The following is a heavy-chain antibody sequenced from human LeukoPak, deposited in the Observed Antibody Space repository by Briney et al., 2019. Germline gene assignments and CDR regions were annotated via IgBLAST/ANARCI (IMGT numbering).Heavy chain of an antibody. D-gene: IGHD4-17*01. J-gene: IGHJ4*02. CDR2: ISAYNGNT. V-gene: IGHV1-18*01. CDR1: GYTFTSKG. CDR3: ASTTTVTTGAYGFDY. Sequence: ASVKVSCKASGYTFTSKGTSGVRQAPGQGLEGMGWISAYNGNTNYAQKLQGRVTMTTDTSTSTAYMELRSLRSDDTAVYYCASTTTVTTGAYGFDYWGQGTLVTVSS.